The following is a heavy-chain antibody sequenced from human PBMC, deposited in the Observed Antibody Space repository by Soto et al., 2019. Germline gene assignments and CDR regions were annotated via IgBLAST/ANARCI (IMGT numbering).Heavy chain of an antibody. CDR3: AREGESDYYYYYGMDV. CDR2: ISSSSSYI. CDR1: GFTFSSYS. Sequence: EVQLVESGGGLVKPGGSLRLSCAASGFTFSSYSMNWVRQAPGKGLEWVSSISSSSSYIYYADSVKGRFTISRDNAKNSLYLQMNSLRAEDTAVYYCAREGESDYYYYYGMDVWGQGTTVTVSS. D-gene: IGHD3-16*01. J-gene: IGHJ6*02. V-gene: IGHV3-21*01.